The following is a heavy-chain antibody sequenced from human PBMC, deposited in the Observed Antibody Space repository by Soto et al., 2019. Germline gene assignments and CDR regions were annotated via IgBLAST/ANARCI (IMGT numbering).Heavy chain of an antibody. Sequence: PSETLSLTCTVSGRPISSYYWSWIRQPPGKGLEWIGYVSYSGGTNYNPSLKSRVTMSVDTSKNQFSLKLSSVTAAETAVYYCARQDQWLTDWGQGTLVTSPQ. CDR1: GRPISSYY. CDR2: VSYSGGT. D-gene: IGHD6-19*01. CDR3: ARQDQWLTD. V-gene: IGHV4-59*01. J-gene: IGHJ4*02.